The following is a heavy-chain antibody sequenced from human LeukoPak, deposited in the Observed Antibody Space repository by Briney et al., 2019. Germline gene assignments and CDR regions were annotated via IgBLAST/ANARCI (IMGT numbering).Heavy chain of an antibody. CDR1: GFTFGSYA. D-gene: IGHD2-15*01. V-gene: IGHV3-23*01. CDR3: AKRCSGGSCYLYYYGMDV. J-gene: IGHJ6*02. CDR2: ISGSGGST. Sequence: GGSLRLSCAASGFTFGSYAMSWVRQAPGKGLEWVSAISGSGGSTYYADSVKGRFTISRDNSKNTLYLQMNSLRAEDTAVYYCAKRCSGGSCYLYYYGMDVWGRGTTVTVSS.